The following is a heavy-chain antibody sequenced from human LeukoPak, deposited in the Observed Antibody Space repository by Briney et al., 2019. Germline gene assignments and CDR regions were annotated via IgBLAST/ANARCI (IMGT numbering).Heavy chain of an antibody. J-gene: IGHJ4*02. CDR3: ARQEGEGGSYWGGYYFDY. CDR2: MYHNGST. CDR1: GGSISSYSYY. D-gene: IGHD1-26*01. V-gene: IGHV4-39*01. Sequence: PSETLSLTCTVSGGSISSYSYYWGWIRQPPGKGLEWIGSMYHNGSTYYNPSLKSRVTISVDTSKNQFSLKLSSVTAADTAVYYCARQEGEGGSYWGGYYFDYWGQGTLVTVSS.